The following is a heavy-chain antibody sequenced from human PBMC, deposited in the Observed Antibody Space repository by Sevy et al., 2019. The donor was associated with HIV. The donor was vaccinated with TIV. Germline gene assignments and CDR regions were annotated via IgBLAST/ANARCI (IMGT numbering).Heavy chain of an antibody. V-gene: IGHV1-2*02. Sequence: ASVKVSCKASGYTFTGYYMHWVRQAPGQGLEWMGWINPNSGGTNYAQKFQGRVTMTGDTSISTAYMELSRLRSDDTAVYYCARGYCSSTSCSPTLNYYYYGMDVWGQGTTVTVSS. D-gene: IGHD2-2*01. CDR1: GYTFTGYY. J-gene: IGHJ6*02. CDR2: INPNSGGT. CDR3: ARGYCSSTSCSPTLNYYYYGMDV.